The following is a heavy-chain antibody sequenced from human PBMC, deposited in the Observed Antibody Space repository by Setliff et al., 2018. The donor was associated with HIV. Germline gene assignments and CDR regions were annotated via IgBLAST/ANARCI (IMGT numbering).Heavy chain of an antibody. CDR3: TRPQYFYDIGGSDY. Sequence: PGGSLRLSCAASGFTFSGSPIHWVRQASGKGLEWLGRIKTRADNYATAYAASVKGRFTISRDDSMNTAYLQMNSLKIEDTAVYYCTRPQYFYDIGGSDYWGQGTLVTV. V-gene: IGHV3-73*01. J-gene: IGHJ4*02. CDR1: GFTFSGSP. D-gene: IGHD3-22*01. CDR2: IKTRADNYAT.